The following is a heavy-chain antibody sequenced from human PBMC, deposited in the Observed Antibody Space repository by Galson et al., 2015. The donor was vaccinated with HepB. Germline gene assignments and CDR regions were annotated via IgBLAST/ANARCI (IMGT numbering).Heavy chain of an antibody. CDR2: IYYSGST. V-gene: IGHV4-39*01. D-gene: IGHD2-15*01. CDR1: GGSISSSSHY. Sequence: SETLSLTCTVSGGSISSSSHYWGWIRQPPGKGLEWIGRIYYSGSTYYNPSLKSRVTISVDTSKNHFSLKLSSVTAADAAVYYCARHDCSGSYCYWEIWGQGTLVTVSS. J-gene: IGHJ3*02. CDR3: ARHDCSGSYCYWEI.